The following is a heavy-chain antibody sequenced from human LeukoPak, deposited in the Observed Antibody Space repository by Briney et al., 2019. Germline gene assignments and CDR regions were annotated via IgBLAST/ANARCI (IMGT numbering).Heavy chain of an antibody. J-gene: IGHJ4*02. Sequence: PGGSLRLSCAASGFTFSSYAMSWVRQAPGKWLEWVSTISGSGGSTYYADSVKGRFTISRDNSKNTLYLQMNSLRAEDTAVYYCAKDQGDYDFWSGYYTGIGNRVPYWGQGTLVTVSS. CDR2: ISGSGGST. CDR1: GFTFSSYA. D-gene: IGHD3-3*01. CDR3: AKDQGDYDFWSGYYTGIGNRVPY. V-gene: IGHV3-23*01.